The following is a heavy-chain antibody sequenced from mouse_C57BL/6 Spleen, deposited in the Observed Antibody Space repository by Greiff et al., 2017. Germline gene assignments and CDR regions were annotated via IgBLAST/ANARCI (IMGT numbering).Heavy chain of an antibody. J-gene: IGHJ2*01. CDR2: IYPGSGST. CDR3: ARRITTVPDYFDY. Sequence: VQLQQPGAELVKPGASVKMSCKASGYTFTSYWITWVKQRPGQGLEWIGDIYPGSGSTNYNEKFKSKATLTLDTSSSTTYMQLSSRTSEDSAVYYCARRITTVPDYFDYWGQGTTLTVSS. V-gene: IGHV1-55*01. CDR1: GYTFTSYW. D-gene: IGHD1-1*01.